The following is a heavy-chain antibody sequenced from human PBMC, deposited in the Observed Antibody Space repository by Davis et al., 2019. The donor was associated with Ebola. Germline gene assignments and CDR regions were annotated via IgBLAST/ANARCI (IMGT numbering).Heavy chain of an antibody. CDR3: AKDTGYSSSWFYEFDY. V-gene: IGHV3-21*01. Sequence: GESLKISCAASGFTFSSYSMNWVRQAPGKGLEWVSSIDSSSSYIYYADSVKGRFTISRDNAKNSLYLQMNSLRAEDTAVYYCAKDTGYSSSWFYEFDYWGQGTLVTVSS. CDR1: GFTFSSYS. CDR2: IDSSSSYI. D-gene: IGHD6-13*01. J-gene: IGHJ4*02.